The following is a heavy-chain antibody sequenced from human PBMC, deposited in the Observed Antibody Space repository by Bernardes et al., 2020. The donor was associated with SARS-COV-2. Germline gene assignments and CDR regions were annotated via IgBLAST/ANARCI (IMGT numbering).Heavy chain of an antibody. CDR3: AREGYSYGSRVNWFDP. V-gene: IGHV4-39*07. J-gene: IGHJ5*02. D-gene: IGHD5-18*01. Sequence: SAPLSLTCTVSGCSISRSSYYWGWLRQPPGKGLEWIGSIYYSGSTYYNPSLKSRVTISVDTSKNQFSLKLSSVTAADTAVYYCAREGYSYGSRVNWFDPWGQGTLVTVSS. CDR1: GCSISRSSYY. CDR2: IYYSGST.